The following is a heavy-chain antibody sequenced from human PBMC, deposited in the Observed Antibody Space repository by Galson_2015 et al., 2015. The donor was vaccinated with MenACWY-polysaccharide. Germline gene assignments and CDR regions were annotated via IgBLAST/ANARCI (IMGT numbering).Heavy chain of an antibody. V-gene: IGHV3-23*01. CDR3: AKGPTGGAAGSDLSPY. J-gene: IGHJ4*02. CDR2: INVSGDNT. D-gene: IGHD6-25*01. CDR1: GFTFTNYA. Sequence: SLRLSCAASGFTFTNYAMSWVRQTPGEGLEWVSAINVSGDNTYYADSVKGRFAISRDNSKNTLSLQMNSLRTEDTAVYYCAKGPTGGAAGSDLSPYSGRASVGTASS.